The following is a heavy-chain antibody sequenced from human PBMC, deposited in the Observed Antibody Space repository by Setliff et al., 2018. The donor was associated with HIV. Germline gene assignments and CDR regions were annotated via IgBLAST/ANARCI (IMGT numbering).Heavy chain of an antibody. Sequence: ASVKVSCKASGYIFTSYYIHWVRQAPGQGLEWMGIINPSGGSISYAQKFQGRVTMTRDTSASTVFVELNSVRSEDTAVYYCARAGSGSPLILFDYWGQGTLVTGLL. CDR3: ARAGSGSPLILFDY. V-gene: IGHV1-46*01. CDR2: INPSGGSI. D-gene: IGHD1-26*01. J-gene: IGHJ4*02. CDR1: GYIFTSYY.